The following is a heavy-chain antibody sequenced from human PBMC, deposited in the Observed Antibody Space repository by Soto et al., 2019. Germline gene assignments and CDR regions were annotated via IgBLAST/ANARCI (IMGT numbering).Heavy chain of an antibody. CDR1: GYTFQNYH. CDR2: IHPSGDTK. D-gene: IGHD3-16*01. CDR3: ARDLWGSWTVDY. Sequence: QVQLVQSGAEVKEPGASVKVSCKASGYTFQNYHMHWVRQAPGQGLEWMGIIHPSGDTKTYAQRFQGRLDMTRDTSTSPASMELSSLTSEDTAVYFCARDLWGSWTVDYWGQGTLVTVSS. J-gene: IGHJ4*02. V-gene: IGHV1-46*02.